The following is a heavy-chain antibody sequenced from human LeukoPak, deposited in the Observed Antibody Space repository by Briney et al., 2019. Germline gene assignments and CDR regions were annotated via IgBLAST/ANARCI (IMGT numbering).Heavy chain of an antibody. D-gene: IGHD5-24*01. CDR3: ARHETRDQGWLQLPSAY. Sequence: SETLSLTCTVSGGSISSYYWSWIRQPPGKGLEWIGYIYTSGSTNYNPSLKSRVTISVDTSKNQFSLKLSSVTAADTAVYYCARHETRDQGWLQLPSAYWGEGTLVTVSS. V-gene: IGHV4-59*08. CDR2: IYTSGST. CDR1: GGSISSYY. J-gene: IGHJ4*02.